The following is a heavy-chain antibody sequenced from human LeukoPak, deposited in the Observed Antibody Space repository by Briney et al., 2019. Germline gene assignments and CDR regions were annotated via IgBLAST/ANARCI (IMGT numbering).Heavy chain of an antibody. CDR2: INPSGGSA. CDR3: ARDRGYMND. CDR1: GYTFTSYD. J-gene: IGHJ6*03. Sequence: ASVKVSCKASGYTFTSYDMHWVRQAPGQGLEWMGIINPSGGSASYAQKFQGRVTMTRDTSTSTVYMELSSLRSGDTTVYYCARDRGYMNDWGQGTTVTVSS. V-gene: IGHV1-46*01.